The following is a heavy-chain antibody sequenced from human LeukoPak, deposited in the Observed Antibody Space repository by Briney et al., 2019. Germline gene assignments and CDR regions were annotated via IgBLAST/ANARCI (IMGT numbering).Heavy chain of an antibody. CDR1: GYTFTGYY. V-gene: IGHV1-2*02. J-gene: IGHJ5*02. CDR3: ARDSTIFGVVPENWFDP. Sequence: ASVKVSCKASGYTFTGYYMHWVRQAPGQGLEWMGWINPNSGGTNYAQKFQGGVTMTRDTSISTAYMELSRLRSDDTAVYYCARDSTIFGVVPENWFDPWGQGTLVTVSS. CDR2: INPNSGGT. D-gene: IGHD3-3*01.